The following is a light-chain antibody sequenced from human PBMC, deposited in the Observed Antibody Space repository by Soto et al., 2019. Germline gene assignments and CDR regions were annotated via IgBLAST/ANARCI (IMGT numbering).Light chain of an antibody. J-gene: IGKJ1*01. CDR2: KAS. CDR1: QSISSW. CDR3: QQYSTLSWT. Sequence: DIQMTQSPSTLSASVGDIVTITCRASQSISSWLAWHKQKPGKAPKILIYKASTLKSGVPSRFRGGGSGTEFTLTISSLKPNDFETYYCQQYSTLSWTFGQGTKVDIK. V-gene: IGKV1-5*03.